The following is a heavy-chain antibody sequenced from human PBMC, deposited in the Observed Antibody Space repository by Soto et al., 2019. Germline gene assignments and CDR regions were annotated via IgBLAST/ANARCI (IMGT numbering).Heavy chain of an antibody. CDR3: ARDGYDGSGSPYPDY. D-gene: IGHD3-10*01. V-gene: IGHV4-59*01. J-gene: IGHJ4*02. CDR2: IYYLGST. Sequence: SETLSLTCSVSGGSMSEYFWSWIRQSPGKGLEWIGYIYYLGSTDYNPSLKSRVTISVDTSKRQFSLRLTSVTAADTAVYYCARDGYDGSGSPYPDYWGPGTQVTVSS. CDR1: GGSMSEYF.